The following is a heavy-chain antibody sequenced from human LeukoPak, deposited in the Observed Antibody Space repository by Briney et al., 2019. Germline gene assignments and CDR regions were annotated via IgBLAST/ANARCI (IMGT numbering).Heavy chain of an antibody. CDR1: GFTFSSYS. J-gene: IGHJ4*02. CDR2: INQDGSKK. V-gene: IGHV3-7*01. CDR3: VRDKGYGYDY. Sequence: PGGSLRLSCAASGFTFSSYSMSWVRQAPRKGLDWVANINQDGSKKYYEDSLKGRFTISRDNAKNPLYLQMNSLRAEDTAVYYCVRDKGYGYDYWGQGTLVTVSS. D-gene: IGHD5-18*01.